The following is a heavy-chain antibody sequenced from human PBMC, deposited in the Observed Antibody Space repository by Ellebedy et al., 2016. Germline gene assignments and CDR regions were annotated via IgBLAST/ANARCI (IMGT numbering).Heavy chain of an antibody. J-gene: IGHJ4*02. CDR1: GFTFGDYA. CDR3: RQGHYADY. D-gene: IGHD2-2*01. Sequence: GESLKISCTASGFTFGDYAMSWVRQAPGKGLEWVATISANGNKRDLADSVQGRFTISRDNFRNTLHLQMNNLRGEDTAVYYCRQGHYADYWGQGTLVTVSS. CDR2: ISANGNKR. V-gene: IGHV3-23*01.